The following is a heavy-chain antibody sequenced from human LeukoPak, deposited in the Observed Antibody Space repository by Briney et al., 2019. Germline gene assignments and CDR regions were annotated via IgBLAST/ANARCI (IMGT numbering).Heavy chain of an antibody. D-gene: IGHD6-19*01. CDR1: GGSIRTYY. V-gene: IGHV4-59*01. J-gene: IGHJ4*02. CDR3: ARRESSGWYYFDY. Sequence: PSETLSLTCTVSGGSIRTYYWSWIRQPPGKGLEWIGFIYYSGSTKYNPSLKSRVTISVDTSKNQFSLKLSSVTAADTAVYYCARRESSGWYYFDYWGQGTLVTVSS. CDR2: IYYSGST.